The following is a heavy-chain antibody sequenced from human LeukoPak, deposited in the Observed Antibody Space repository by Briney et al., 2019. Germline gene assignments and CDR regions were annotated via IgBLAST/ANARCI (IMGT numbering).Heavy chain of an antibody. V-gene: IGHV3-21*01. CDR1: GFTFSSYS. Sequence: KSGGSLRLSCAASGFTFSSYSMNWVRQAPGKGLEWVSSISSSSSYIYYADSVKGRFTISRDNAKNSLYLQMNSLRAEDTAVYYCARVAQQLWDIPAIDYWGQGTLVTVSS. J-gene: IGHJ4*02. CDR2: ISSSSSYI. D-gene: IGHD5-18*01. CDR3: ARVAQQLWDIPAIDY.